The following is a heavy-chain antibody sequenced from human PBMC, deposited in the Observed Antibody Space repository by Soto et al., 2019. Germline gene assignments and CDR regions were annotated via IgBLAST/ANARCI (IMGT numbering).Heavy chain of an antibody. CDR1: GFSLSNARMG. CDR3: ARISEAYYYDSSGYYYSWLDV. CDR2: IFSNDEK. V-gene: IGHV2-26*01. J-gene: IGHJ6*02. D-gene: IGHD3-22*01. Sequence: QVTLKESGPVLVKPTETLTLTCTVTGFSLSNARMGVSWIRQPPGKALEWLAHIFSNDEKSYSTSLTSRLTISKDTSKSQVVLTMTNMDPVETATYYCARISEAYYYDSSGYYYSWLDVWGQGTTVTVSS.